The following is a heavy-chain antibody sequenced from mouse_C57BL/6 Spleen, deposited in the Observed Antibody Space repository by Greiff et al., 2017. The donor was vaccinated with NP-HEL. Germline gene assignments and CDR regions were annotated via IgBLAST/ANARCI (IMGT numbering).Heavy chain of an antibody. Sequence: QVHVKQPGAELVMPGASVKLSCKASGYTFTSYWMHWVKQRPGQGLEWIGEIDPSDSYTNYNQKFKGKSTLTVDKSSSTAYMQLSSLTSEDSAVYYCSYGKGAMDYWGQGTSVTVSS. CDR2: IDPSDSYT. CDR3: SYGKGAMDY. D-gene: IGHD1-1*01. CDR1: GYTFTSYW. J-gene: IGHJ4*01. V-gene: IGHV1-69*01.